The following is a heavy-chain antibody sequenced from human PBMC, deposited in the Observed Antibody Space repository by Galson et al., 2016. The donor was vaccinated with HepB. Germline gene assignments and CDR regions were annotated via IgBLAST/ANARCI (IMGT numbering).Heavy chain of an antibody. D-gene: IGHD5-18*01. J-gene: IGHJ5*02. Sequence: SLRLSCAASGFTFSSYGMHWVRQAPGKGLEWVAVIWYDGSNKNYADSVKGRFTISGDNSKNTVYLQMNSLRAEDTAVYYCAREVGYSYVVTINWFDPWGQGTLVTVSS. V-gene: IGHV3-33*01. CDR1: GFTFSSYG. CDR2: IWYDGSNK. CDR3: AREVGYSYVVTINWFDP.